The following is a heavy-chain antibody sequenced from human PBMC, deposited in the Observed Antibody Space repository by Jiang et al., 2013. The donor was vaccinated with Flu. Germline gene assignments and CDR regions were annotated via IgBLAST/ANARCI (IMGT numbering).Heavy chain of an antibody. CDR3: ASGSSGWYIDY. Sequence: LLKPSETLSLTCAVYGGSFSGYYWSWIRQPPGKGLEWIGEINHSGSTNYNPSLKSRVTISVDTSKNQFSLKLSSVTAADTAVYYCASGSSGWYIDYWGQGTLVTVSS. CDR1: GGSFSGYY. J-gene: IGHJ4*02. CDR2: INHSGST. V-gene: IGHV4-34*01. D-gene: IGHD6-19*01.